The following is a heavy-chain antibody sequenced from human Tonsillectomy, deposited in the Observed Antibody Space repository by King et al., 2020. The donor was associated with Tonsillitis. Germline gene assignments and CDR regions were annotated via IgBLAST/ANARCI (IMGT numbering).Heavy chain of an antibody. CDR1: AYSISSGYY. V-gene: IGHV4-38-2*02. Sequence: QLQESGPGLVKPSETLSLTCTVSAYSISSGYYWGWIRQPPGKGLEWIGSIYESGSTYYNPSLKSRVTISIDTSKNQFSLRLSSVTAADTAVYYCAAAADIPYYFDYWGQGTLVTVSS. CDR3: AAAADIPYYFDY. J-gene: IGHJ4*02. D-gene: IGHD6-13*01. CDR2: IYESGST.